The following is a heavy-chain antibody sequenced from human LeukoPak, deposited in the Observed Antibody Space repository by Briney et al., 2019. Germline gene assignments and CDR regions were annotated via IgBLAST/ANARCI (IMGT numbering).Heavy chain of an antibody. V-gene: IGHV3-23*01. CDR3: AKETGIILVRGAVDY. CDR2: TSGSGGNP. J-gene: IGHJ4*02. D-gene: IGHD3-10*01. Sequence: QPGGSLRLSCAASGFAFSSYAMSWVRQAPGKGLEWVSVTSGSGGNPYYADSVKGRFTISRDNSKNTLYLHMNSPRAEDTALYYCAKETGIILVRGAVDYWGQGTLVTVSS. CDR1: GFAFSSYA.